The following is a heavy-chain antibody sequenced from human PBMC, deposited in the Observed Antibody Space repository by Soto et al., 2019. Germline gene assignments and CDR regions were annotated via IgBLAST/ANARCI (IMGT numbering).Heavy chain of an antibody. D-gene: IGHD3-3*01. V-gene: IGHV1-69*01. CDR1: GGTFSSYA. CDR3: ARVHERAREWSYGGSFDP. CDR2: IIPIFGTA. Sequence: QVQLVQSGAEVKKPGSSVKVSCKASGGTFSSYAISWVRQAPGQGLEWMGGIIPIFGTANYAQKFQGRVTITADESTSTAYMELSSLRSEDTAVYYCARVHERAREWSYGGSFDPWGQGTLVTVSS. J-gene: IGHJ5*02.